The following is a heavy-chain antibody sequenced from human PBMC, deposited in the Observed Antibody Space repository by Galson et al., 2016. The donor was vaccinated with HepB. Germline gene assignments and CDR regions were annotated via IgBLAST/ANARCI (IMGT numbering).Heavy chain of an antibody. CDR2: IYYTENT. D-gene: IGHD6-19*01. Sequence: SETLSLTCTVSGASISGSEYYWGWIRQPPGRGLEWIGSIYYTENTYYNPSLKSRVTISVDKSKNQFSLRLNSVTAADNGVYYCATGIVVAGKDYYYYMDVWGKGTTVTVSS. V-gene: IGHV4-39*01. J-gene: IGHJ6*03. CDR3: ATGIVVAGKDYYYYMDV. CDR1: GASISGSEYY.